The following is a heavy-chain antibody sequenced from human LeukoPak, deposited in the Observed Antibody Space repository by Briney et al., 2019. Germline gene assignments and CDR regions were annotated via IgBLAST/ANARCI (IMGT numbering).Heavy chain of an antibody. CDR1: GFTFSSYV. CDR3: AREISASDSPGRYRSSFDY. V-gene: IGHV3-30-3*01. J-gene: IGHJ4*02. Sequence: PGRSLRLSCAASGFTFSSYVMHWVRQAPGKGLEWVAVISYDGSNKYYADSVKGRFTISRDNSKNTLYLQMNSLRAEDTAVYYCAREISASDSPGRYRSSFDYWGQGTLVTVSS. CDR2: ISYDGSNK. D-gene: IGHD1-26*01.